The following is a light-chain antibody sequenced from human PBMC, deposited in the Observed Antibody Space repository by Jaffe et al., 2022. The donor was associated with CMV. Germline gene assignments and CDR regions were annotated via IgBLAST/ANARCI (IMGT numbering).Light chain of an antibody. CDR3: QQYYSAPRT. J-gene: IGKJ1*01. Sequence: IVMTQSPDSLAVSLGERATINCKSSQSLLYNSKNYLAWYQQRPGQPPKVLIHWASTRESGVPDRFSGSGSGTDFTLTISSLQAEDVAVYYCQQYYSAPRTFGQGAKVEIK. CDR1: QSLLYNSKNY. CDR2: WAS. V-gene: IGKV4-1*01.